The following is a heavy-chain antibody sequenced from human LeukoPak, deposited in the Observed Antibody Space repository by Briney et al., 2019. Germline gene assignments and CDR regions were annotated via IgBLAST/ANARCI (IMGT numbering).Heavy chain of an antibody. CDR2: IDPRDSNT. CDR3: ARPIVIYDDSLHIHYFDY. V-gene: IGHV5-10-1*01. Sequence: GESLTISCKGSGYSFTSYWISWVRQMPGKGLEWMGRIDPRDSNTNYSPSFQGHVAISADKSITTAFLHWSSLKVSDTALYYCARPIVIYDDSLHIHYFDYWGQGTLVTVSS. J-gene: IGHJ4*02. D-gene: IGHD3-16*01. CDR1: GYSFTSYW.